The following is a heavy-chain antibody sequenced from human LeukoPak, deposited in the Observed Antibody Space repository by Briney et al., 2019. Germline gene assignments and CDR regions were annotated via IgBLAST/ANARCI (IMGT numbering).Heavy chain of an antibody. J-gene: IGHJ5*02. CDR1: GGTFSSYA. V-gene: IGHV1-69*13. CDR3: ARDFLPKYYYDSSGSSWFDP. Sequence: SVKVSCKASGGTFSSYAISWVRQAPGQGLEWMGGIIPIFGIANYAQKFQGGVTITADESTSTAYMELSSLRSEDTAVYYCARDFLPKYYYDSSGSSWFDPWGQGTLVTVSS. D-gene: IGHD3-22*01. CDR2: IIPIFGIA.